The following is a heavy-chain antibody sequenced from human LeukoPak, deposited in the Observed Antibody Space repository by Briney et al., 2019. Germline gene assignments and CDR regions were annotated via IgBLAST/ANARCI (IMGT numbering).Heavy chain of an antibody. Sequence: PGGSLRLSCAASGFTFSTYCMHWVRQPPGKGLVWVSVIYSGGSTYYADSVKGRFTISRDNSKNTLYLQMNSLRAEDTAVYYCARSCSGGSRYPYYFDYWGQGTLVTVSS. V-gene: IGHV3-66*01. CDR3: ARSCSGGSRYPYYFDY. J-gene: IGHJ4*02. CDR1: GFTFSTYC. CDR2: IYSGGST. D-gene: IGHD2-15*01.